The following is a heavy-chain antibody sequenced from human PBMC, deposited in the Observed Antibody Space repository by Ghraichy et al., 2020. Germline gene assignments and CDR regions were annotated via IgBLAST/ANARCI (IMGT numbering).Heavy chain of an antibody. CDR1: GFTFDDYA. CDR2: ISGDGGST. V-gene: IGHV3-43*02. Sequence: GGSLRLSCAASGFTFDDYAMHWVRQAPGKGLEWVSLISGDGGSTYYADSVKGRFTISRDNSKNSLYLQMNSLRTEDTALYYCATLEMATGRWGQGTLVTVSS. CDR3: ATLEMATGR. J-gene: IGHJ4*02. D-gene: IGHD5-24*01.